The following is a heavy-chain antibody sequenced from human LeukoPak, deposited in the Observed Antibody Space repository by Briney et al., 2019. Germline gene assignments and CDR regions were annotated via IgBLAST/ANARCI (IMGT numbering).Heavy chain of an antibody. CDR2: TYYRSKWYN. V-gene: IGHV6-1*01. CDR3: ARAYYFDSSGYYYNFDY. CDR1: GDSLSSSSAV. D-gene: IGHD3-22*01. J-gene: IGHJ4*02. Sequence: SQTLSLTCAISGDSLSSSSAVWNWIRQSPSRGLEWLGRTYYRSKWYNDYAASVNGRITINPDTSKNHFSLKLSSVTAADTAVYYCARAYYFDSSGYYYNFDYWGQGTLVTVSS.